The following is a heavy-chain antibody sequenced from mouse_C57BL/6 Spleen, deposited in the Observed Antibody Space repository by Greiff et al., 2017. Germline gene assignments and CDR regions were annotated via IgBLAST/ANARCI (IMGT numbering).Heavy chain of an antibody. CDR2: IDPSDSYT. D-gene: IGHD4-1*01. CDR1: GYTFTSYW. V-gene: IGHV1-59*01. Sequence: VQLQQPGAELVRPGTSVKLSCKASGYTFTSYWMHWVKQRPGQGLEWIGVIDPSDSYTNYNQKLKGKATLTVDTSSSTAYMQLSSLTSEDSAVYYGARNAWDFDVWGQGTTLTVSS. CDR3: ARNAWDFDV. J-gene: IGHJ2*01.